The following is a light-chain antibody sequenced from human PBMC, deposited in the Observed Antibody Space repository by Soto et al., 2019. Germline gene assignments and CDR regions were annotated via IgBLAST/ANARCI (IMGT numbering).Light chain of an antibody. V-gene: IGKV1-39*01. Sequence: DIQMTQSPSSLSASVGDRVTITCRSSQTISTYLQWFHQKPGKAPNLLIYDASSLQTGVPSRLSGSGSGTDFTLTISSLQPEDFATYYCQQANSFPITFGQGTRLEN. CDR3: QQANSFPIT. J-gene: IGKJ5*01. CDR2: DAS. CDR1: QTISTY.